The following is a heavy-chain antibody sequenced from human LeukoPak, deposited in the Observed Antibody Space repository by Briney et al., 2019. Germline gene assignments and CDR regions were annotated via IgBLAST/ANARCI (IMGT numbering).Heavy chain of an antibody. CDR3: ARASVVVRDESILLRV. J-gene: IGHJ6*04. Sequence: ASVKVSCKASGYTFTGYYMHWVRQAPGQGLEWMGWSYSNRCGTNYAQKLQGRVTMTRDTSIHTAYVELSSLSSDDRDVYFFARASVVVRDESILLRVWGEGTTVTVSS. D-gene: IGHD2-2*01. V-gene: IGHV1-2*02. CDR2: SYSNRCGT. CDR1: GYTFTGYY.